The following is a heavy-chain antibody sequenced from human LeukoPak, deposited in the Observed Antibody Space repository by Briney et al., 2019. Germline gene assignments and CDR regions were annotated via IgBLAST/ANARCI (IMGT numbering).Heavy chain of an antibody. CDR2: IIPIFGTA. CDR1: GGTFSSYA. CDR3: ARGEEWFYYFDY. D-gene: IGHD3-3*01. J-gene: IGHJ4*02. V-gene: IGHV1-69*01. Sequence: SVKVSCKASGGTFSSYAISWVRQAPGQGLEWMGGIIPIFGTANYAQKFQGRVTITADESTSTAYMELSSLRSEDTAVYYCARGEEWFYYFDYWGQGTLVTVSS.